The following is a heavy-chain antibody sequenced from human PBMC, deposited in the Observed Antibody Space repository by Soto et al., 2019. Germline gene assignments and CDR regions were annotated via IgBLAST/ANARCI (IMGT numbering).Heavy chain of an antibody. CDR2: INHSGST. V-gene: IGHV4-34*01. CDR1: GGSFSGYY. CDR3: ARGGPIVAVPAAMDSSLARGHFDY. D-gene: IGHD2-2*01. J-gene: IGHJ4*02. Sequence: QVQLQQWGAGLLKPSETLSLTCAVSGGSFSGYYWSWIRQPPGKGLEWIGEINHSGSTNYNPSLRSRVTILVDTSKNLFSLRLSSVTAADTAVYYCARGGPIVAVPAAMDSSLARGHFDYWGQGTLVTVSS.